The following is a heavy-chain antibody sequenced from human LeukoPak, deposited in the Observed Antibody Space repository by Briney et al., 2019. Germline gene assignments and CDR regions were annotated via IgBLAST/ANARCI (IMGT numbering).Heavy chain of an antibody. CDR1: GFTFTSYS. V-gene: IGHV3-23*01. Sequence: GESLRLSCAASGFTFTSYSMNWVRQAPGKGLEWVSTISGGGGSTYYADSVKGRFTISRDNSKNTLYLQVNSLRAEDTAVYYCAKGGKWDVTPFDYWGQGTLVTVSS. J-gene: IGHJ4*02. CDR2: ISGGGGST. D-gene: IGHD1-26*01. CDR3: AKGGKWDVTPFDY.